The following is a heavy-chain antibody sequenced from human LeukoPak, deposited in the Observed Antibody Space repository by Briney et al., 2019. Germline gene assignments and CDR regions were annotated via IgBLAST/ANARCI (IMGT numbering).Heavy chain of an antibody. CDR1: GYTFTSYG. Sequence: ASVKVSCKASGYTFTSYGISWVRQALGQGLEWMGWISAYNGNTNYAQKLQGRVTMTTDTSTSTAYMELRSLRSDDTAVYYCARERGYCSSTSCYVGDLYYYYGMDVWGKGTTVTVSS. D-gene: IGHD2-2*01. J-gene: IGHJ6*04. CDR2: ISAYNGNT. V-gene: IGHV1-18*04. CDR3: ARERGYCSSTSCYVGDLYYYYGMDV.